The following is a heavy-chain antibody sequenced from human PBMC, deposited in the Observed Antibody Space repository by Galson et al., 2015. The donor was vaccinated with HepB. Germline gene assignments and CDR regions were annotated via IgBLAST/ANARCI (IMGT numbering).Heavy chain of an antibody. V-gene: IGHV1-45*02. CDR3: ARSSSYQGGYGMDV. D-gene: IGHD3-16*02. CDR1: GYTFTYRY. CDR2: ITPFNGNT. J-gene: IGHJ6*02. Sequence: SVKVSCKASGYTFTYRYLHWVRQAPGQALEWMGWITPFNGNTNYAQKFQDRVTITRDRSMSTAYMELSSLRSEDTAMYYCARSSSYQGGYGMDVWGQGTTVTVSS.